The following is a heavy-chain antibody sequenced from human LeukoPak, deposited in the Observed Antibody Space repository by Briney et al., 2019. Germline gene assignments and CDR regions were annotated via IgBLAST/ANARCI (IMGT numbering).Heavy chain of an antibody. CDR2: IHYSGNT. D-gene: IGHD4-17*01. J-gene: IGHJ4*02. CDR3: ARVPYGDYHDY. CDR1: GDSISSSDYY. V-gene: IGHV4-39*01. Sequence: SETLSLTCTVSGDSISSSDYYWGWIRQPPGKWLEWIGSIHYSGNTYYNPSLKSRVTISVDTSRTQFSLKVSSVTAADTAVYYCARVPYGDYHDYWGQGTLVTVSS.